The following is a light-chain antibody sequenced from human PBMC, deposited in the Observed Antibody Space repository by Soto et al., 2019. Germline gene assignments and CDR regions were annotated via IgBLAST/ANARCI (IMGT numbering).Light chain of an antibody. CDR2: GAS. CDR3: QQYGSSSKK. V-gene: IGKV3-20*01. CDR1: QSVSSNY. J-gene: IGKJ1*01. Sequence: EIVLTQFPGTLSLSPGERATLSCRASQSVSSNYLAWYQQRPGQPPNLLIFGASNRAPGIPDRFSGSGSGTDFTLTISRREPEDFGVYYCQQYGSSSKKLGQGTKVDIK.